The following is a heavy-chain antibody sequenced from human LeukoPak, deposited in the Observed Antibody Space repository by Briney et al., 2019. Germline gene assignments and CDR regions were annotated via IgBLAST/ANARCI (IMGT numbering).Heavy chain of an antibody. Sequence: SQTLSLTCAISGDAVSSNTEAWNWIRQSPSRGLEWLGRTYYRSKWYNDYAVSVKSRISVNPDTSKNQFSLQLNSVTPEDTAVYYCAKGTYSSSPRDYWGQGTLVTVSS. CDR1: GDAVSSNTEA. J-gene: IGHJ4*02. D-gene: IGHD6-6*01. V-gene: IGHV6-1*01. CDR2: TYYRSKWYN. CDR3: AKGTYSSSPRDY.